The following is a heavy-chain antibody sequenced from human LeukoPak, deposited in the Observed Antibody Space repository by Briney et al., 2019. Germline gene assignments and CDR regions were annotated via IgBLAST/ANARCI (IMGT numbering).Heavy chain of an antibody. CDR3: ARGLGTSENWTAIDI. CDR2: ISGSSDAI. D-gene: IGHD3/OR15-3a*01. J-gene: IGHJ3*02. CDR1: GFTFSSYS. Sequence: GGSLRLSCAASGFTFSSYSINWIRQAPGKGLEWVSYISGSSDAIYYVDSVKGRFTVSRDNAKNSLCLQMNNLRADDTAVYYCARGLGTSENWTAIDIWAKGTMVTVSS. V-gene: IGHV3-48*04.